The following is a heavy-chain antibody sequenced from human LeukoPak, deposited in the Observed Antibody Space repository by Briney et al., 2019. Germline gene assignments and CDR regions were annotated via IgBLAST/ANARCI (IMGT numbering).Heavy chain of an antibody. Sequence: GGSLRLSCAVSGYIVSGKYMGWVRQAPGKGLEWFSVIYSGGSTYYTDSVKGRLTISRDNAKNSVYLQMKSLRAEDTAVYYCARDKFGGTDYWGQGTLVTVSS. J-gene: IGHJ4*02. CDR3: ARDKFGGTDY. CDR1: GYIVSGKY. D-gene: IGHD3-16*01. V-gene: IGHV3-66*01. CDR2: IYSGGST.